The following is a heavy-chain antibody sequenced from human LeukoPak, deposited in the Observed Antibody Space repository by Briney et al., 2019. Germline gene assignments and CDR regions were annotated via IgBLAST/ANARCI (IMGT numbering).Heavy chain of an antibody. CDR2: IYYSGST. CDR3: ARLVGIAAHHFDY. D-gene: IGHD6-25*01. Sequence: SETLSLTCTVSGGSIRSYYWSWIRQPPGKGLEWIGYIYYSGSTNYNPSLKSRVSISVDTSKNQFSLKLSSVTAADTAVYYCARLVGIAAHHFDYWGQGTLVTVSS. CDR1: GGSIRSYY. J-gene: IGHJ4*02. V-gene: IGHV4-59*01.